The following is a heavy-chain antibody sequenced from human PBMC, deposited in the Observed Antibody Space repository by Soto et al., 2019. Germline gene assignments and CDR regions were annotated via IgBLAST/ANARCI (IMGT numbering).Heavy chain of an antibody. V-gene: IGHV3-23*01. J-gene: IGHJ4*02. CDR3: ARDGITLAGSFDY. CDR1: GVTFSSHA. D-gene: IGHD6-19*01. Sequence: PGGSLRLSCAASGVTFSSHAMSWVRQSPGKGLEWVSGISHNGGSTYDADSVKGRFTMTTETSTSTAYMELRSLRSDDTAVYYCARDGITLAGSFDYWGQGTLVTVSS. CDR2: ISHNGGST.